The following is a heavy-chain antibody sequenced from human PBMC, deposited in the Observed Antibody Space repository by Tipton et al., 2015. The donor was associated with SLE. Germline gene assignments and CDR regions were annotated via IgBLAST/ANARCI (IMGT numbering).Heavy chain of an antibody. V-gene: IGHV4-59*11. CDR1: GGSISSHY. CDR3: ARELEDSSGYQGGYFDY. D-gene: IGHD3-22*01. J-gene: IGHJ4*02. Sequence: GLVKPSETLSLTCTVSGGSISSHYWSWIRQPPGKGLEWIGYIYYSGSTNYNPSLKSRVTISVDTSKNQFSLKLSSVTAADTAVYYCARELEDSSGYQGGYFDYWGQGTLVTVSS. CDR2: IYYSGST.